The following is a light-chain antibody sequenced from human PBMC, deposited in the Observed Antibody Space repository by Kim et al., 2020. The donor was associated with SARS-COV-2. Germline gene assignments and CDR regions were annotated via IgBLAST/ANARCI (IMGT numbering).Light chain of an antibody. V-gene: IGKV3-15*01. CDR2: GAS. Sequence: EIVMTQSPGTLSVSPGERVTLSCKASQTVSSNLAWYQQKPGQAPRLLIYGASTRATGIPARFSGSGSGTEFTLTITSLQAEDFAVYHCRQYNAWPTFGPGTKLEI. CDR1: QTVSSN. J-gene: IGKJ2*01. CDR3: RQYNAWPT.